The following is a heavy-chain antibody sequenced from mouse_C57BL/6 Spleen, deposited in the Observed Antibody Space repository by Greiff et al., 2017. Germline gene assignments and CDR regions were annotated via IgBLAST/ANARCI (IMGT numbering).Heavy chain of an antibody. V-gene: IGHV1-80*01. CDR2: IYPGDGDT. CDR1: GYAFSSYW. D-gene: IGHD1-1*01. Sequence: QVQLKQSGAELVKPGASVKISCKASGYAFSSYWMNWVKQRPGKGLEWIGQIYPGDGDTNYNGKFKGKATLTADKSSSTAYMQLSSLTSEDSAVYFGASPRHYGSSCFDYWGQGTTLTVSS. CDR3: ASPRHYGSSCFDY. J-gene: IGHJ2*01.